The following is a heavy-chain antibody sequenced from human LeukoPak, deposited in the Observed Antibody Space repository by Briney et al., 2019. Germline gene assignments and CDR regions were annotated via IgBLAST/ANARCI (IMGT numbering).Heavy chain of an antibody. CDR3: ARNSFGSPPGGY. CDR2: INQGGSEK. Sequence: GESLRLSCAASGFTFTTYWMSWVRQLPGKGLEWVANINQGGSEKNYVDSVKGRFTISRDNAKNSSFLQMTSLRAEDTAVYYCARNSFGSPPGGYWGQGTLVTVSS. V-gene: IGHV3-7*01. J-gene: IGHJ4*02. D-gene: IGHD2-15*01. CDR1: GFTFTTYW.